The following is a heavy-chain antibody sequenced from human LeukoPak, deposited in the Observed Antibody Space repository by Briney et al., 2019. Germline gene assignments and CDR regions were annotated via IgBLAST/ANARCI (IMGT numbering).Heavy chain of an antibody. V-gene: IGHV1-24*01. J-gene: IGHJ4*02. D-gene: IGHD3-22*01. CDR2: FDPEDGET. CDR3: ARGPTSEYWHYDSTPFDY. Sequence: ASVKVSCKVSGYTLTELSMHWVRQAPGKGLEWMGGFDPEDGETIYAQKFQGRVTMTRDMSTSTVYMELSSLRSEDTAVYYCARGPTSEYWHYDSTPFDYWGQGTLVTVSS. CDR1: GYTLTELS.